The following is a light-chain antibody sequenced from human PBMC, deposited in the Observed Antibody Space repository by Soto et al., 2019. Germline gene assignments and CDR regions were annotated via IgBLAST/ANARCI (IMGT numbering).Light chain of an antibody. J-gene: IGLJ1*01. V-gene: IGLV2-14*03. CDR3: SSYTTSSTRV. CDR1: SSDVGAYDF. Sequence: QSVLTQPASVYGSPGQSITISCNGTSSDVGAYDFVSWYQQHPDKAPKLMIYEVSNRPSGVSHRFSGSKSVNTATLTISGLQAEDEADYYCSSYTTSSTRVFGTGTKVTVL. CDR2: EVS.